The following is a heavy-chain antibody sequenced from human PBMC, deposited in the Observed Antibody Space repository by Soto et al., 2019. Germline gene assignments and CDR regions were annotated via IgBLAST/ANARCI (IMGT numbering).Heavy chain of an antibody. CDR1: GYTFTSYS. Sequence: QVQLVQSGAEVKKPGASVKISCKASGYTFTSYSISWVRQAPGQGLEWMGWISAYNGNTNYAQMLQGRVTMTTDTSTNTAYMALRSLRSDDTAVYYCARDAPPADYWGQGTLVTVSS. CDR3: ARDAPPADY. V-gene: IGHV1-18*04. CDR2: ISAYNGNT. J-gene: IGHJ4*02.